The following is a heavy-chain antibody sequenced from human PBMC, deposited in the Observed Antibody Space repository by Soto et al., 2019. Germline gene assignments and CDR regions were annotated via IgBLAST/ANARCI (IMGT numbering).Heavy chain of an antibody. CDR1: GFALSSYA. V-gene: IGHV3-64D*06. J-gene: IGHJ3*01. CDR2: ISSNGIST. D-gene: IGHD2-15*01. CDR3: VKDEGFCTGGNCYSVARGGFDL. Sequence: LRLSCSASGFALSSYAMHWVRQAPGKGLEYVSSISSNGISTYYADSVKGRFTISRDNSQNTLYIQMNSLRPDDTALYYCVKDEGFCTGGNCYSVARGGFDLWGQGTMVTVSS.